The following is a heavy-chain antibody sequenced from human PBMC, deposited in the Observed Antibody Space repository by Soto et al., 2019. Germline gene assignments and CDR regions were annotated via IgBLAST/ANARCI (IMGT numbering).Heavy chain of an antibody. V-gene: IGHV4-31*03. CDR3: ARGRCSGGSFYSLLDYYYYYMDV. CDR1: GGSISSGGYY. J-gene: IGHJ6*03. Sequence: QVQLQESGPGLVKPSQTLSLTCTVSGGSISSGGYYWSWIRQHPGKGLEWIGYIYYSGSTYYNPSPQSRVTISVATSKNQFSLKLSSVTAADTAVYYCARGRCSGGSFYSLLDYYYYYMDVWGKGTPVNVSS. CDR2: IYYSGST. D-gene: IGHD2-15*01.